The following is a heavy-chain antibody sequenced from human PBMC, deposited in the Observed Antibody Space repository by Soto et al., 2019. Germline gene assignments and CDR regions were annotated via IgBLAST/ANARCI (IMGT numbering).Heavy chain of an antibody. CDR2: MNPNSGNT. V-gene: IGHV1-8*01. Sequence: ASVKVSCKASGYTFTSYDINWVRQATGQGPEWMGWMNPNSGNTGYAQKFQGRVTMTRNTSISTAYMELSSLRSEDTAVYYCARGRLQRNWFDPCGQGTLVTVSS. CDR3: ARGRLQRNWFDP. D-gene: IGHD4-4*01. CDR1: GYTFTSYD. J-gene: IGHJ5*02.